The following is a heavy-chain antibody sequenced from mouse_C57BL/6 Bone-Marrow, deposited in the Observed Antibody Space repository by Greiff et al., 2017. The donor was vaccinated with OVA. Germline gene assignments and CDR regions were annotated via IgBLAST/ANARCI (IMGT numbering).Heavy chain of an antibody. CDR1: GFTFSSYA. CDR3: ARDLYYYGSSPWFAY. V-gene: IGHV5-4*01. D-gene: IGHD1-1*01. J-gene: IGHJ3*01. Sequence: DVQLVESGGGLVKPGGSLKLSCAASGFTFSSYAMSWVRQTPEKRLEWVATISDGGSYTYYPDNVKGRFTISRDNAKNNLYLQMSHLKSEDTAMYYCARDLYYYGSSPWFAYWGQGTLVTVSA. CDR2: ISDGGSYT.